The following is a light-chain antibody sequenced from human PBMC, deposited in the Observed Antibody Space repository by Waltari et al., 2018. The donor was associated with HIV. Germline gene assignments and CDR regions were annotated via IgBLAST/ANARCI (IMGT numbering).Light chain of an antibody. CDR2: HTT. CDR1: TRTVPRAHN. Sequence: QAVLTQEPSLTVSPGGTVPLTCGSNTRTVPRAHNPCWFQQKPGQAPRTLIYHTTNKQSWTPARFSGSLLGGKAALTLSGAQPEDEAEYYCLLSYSGTRRVFGGGTKLTVL. V-gene: IGLV7-46*01. J-gene: IGLJ3*02. CDR3: LLSYSGTRRV.